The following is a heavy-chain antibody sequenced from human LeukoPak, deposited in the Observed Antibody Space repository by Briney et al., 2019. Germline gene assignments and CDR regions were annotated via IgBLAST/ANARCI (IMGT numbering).Heavy chain of an antibody. V-gene: IGHV3-30-3*01. D-gene: IGHD2-2*01. CDR2: ISYDGSNK. Sequence: GGSLRLSCAASRFTFSSYAMHWVRQAPGKGLEWVAVISYDGSNKYYADSVKGRFTISRDNSKNTLYLQMNSLRAEDTAVYYCARDSSTSHDYYYYYGMDVWGQGTTVTVSS. CDR3: ARDSSTSHDYYYYYGMDV. CDR1: RFTFSSYA. J-gene: IGHJ6*02.